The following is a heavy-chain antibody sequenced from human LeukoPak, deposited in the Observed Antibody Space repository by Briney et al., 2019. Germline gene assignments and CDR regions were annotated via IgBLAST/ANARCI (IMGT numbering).Heavy chain of an antibody. CDR1: GFTFSSYA. Sequence: GGSLRLSCAASGFTFSSYAMHWVRQAPGKGLEWVAVIPYDGSNKYYADSVKGRFTISRDNSKNTLYLQMNSLRAEDTAVYYCARGEYYYGSGSYQGDYWGQGTLVTVSS. D-gene: IGHD3-10*01. V-gene: IGHV3-30-3*01. CDR2: IPYDGSNK. J-gene: IGHJ4*02. CDR3: ARGEYYYGSGSYQGDY.